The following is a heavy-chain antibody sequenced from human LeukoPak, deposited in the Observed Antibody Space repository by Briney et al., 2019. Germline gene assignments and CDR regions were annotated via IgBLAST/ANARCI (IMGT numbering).Heavy chain of an antibody. D-gene: IGHD3-3*01. CDR1: SGSISSGDYY. Sequence: SQTLSLTCTVSSGSISSGDYYWSWIRQPPGKGLEWIGDIYYSGSTYYNPSLKSRVNISIDTSKNQFSLKLTSVTAADTAVYNCARRIKIFGSWFDPWGQGTPVTVSS. J-gene: IGHJ5*02. V-gene: IGHV4-30-4*01. CDR3: ARRIKIFGSWFDP. CDR2: IYYSGST.